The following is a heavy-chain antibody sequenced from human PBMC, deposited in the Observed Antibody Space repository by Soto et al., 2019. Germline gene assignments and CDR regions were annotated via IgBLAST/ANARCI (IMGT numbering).Heavy chain of an antibody. CDR3: AHRLSGYSWDGGYFDY. D-gene: IGHD1-1*01. Sequence: QITLKESGPTLVKPTQTLTLTCTFSGFSLTTSPMGVGWIRQPPGKALEWLVVIYWDDDKRYSPSLNSRLTITXXTXKXQMVLTMTNMDPVDTATDYCAHRLSGYSWDGGYFDYWGQGALVTVSS. CDR2: IYWDDDK. CDR1: GFSLTTSPMG. V-gene: IGHV2-5*02. J-gene: IGHJ4*02.